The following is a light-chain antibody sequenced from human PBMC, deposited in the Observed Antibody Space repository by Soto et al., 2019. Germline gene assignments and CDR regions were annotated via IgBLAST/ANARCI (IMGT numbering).Light chain of an antibody. Sequence: QSALTQPRSVSGSPGQSVTISCTGTSSDVGGYNYVSWYQQHPGKDPKLMIYDVSKRPSGVPDRFSGSKSGNTASLTISGIQAEDEADYYCCSYTGSYTLVFGGGTKLTVL. CDR1: SSDVGGYNY. J-gene: IGLJ2*01. CDR2: DVS. CDR3: CSYTGSYTLV. V-gene: IGLV2-11*01.